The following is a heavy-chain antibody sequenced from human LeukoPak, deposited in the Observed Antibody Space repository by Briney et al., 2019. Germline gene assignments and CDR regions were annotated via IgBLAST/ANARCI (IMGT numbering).Heavy chain of an antibody. Sequence: PSETLSLTCTVSGGSISSSSYYWDWIRQPPGKGLEWIGNLYDGGSTHYNPSLRSRVTISADTSKNQFSLKLSSVTAADTAVYYCARQADARVAGIDYCGQGTLVTVSS. V-gene: IGHV4-39*01. CDR2: LYDGGST. D-gene: IGHD2-2*01. CDR3: ARQADARVAGIDY. J-gene: IGHJ4*02. CDR1: GGSISSSSYY.